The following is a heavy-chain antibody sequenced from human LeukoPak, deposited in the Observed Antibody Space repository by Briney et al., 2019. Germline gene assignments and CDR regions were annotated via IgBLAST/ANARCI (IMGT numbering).Heavy chain of an antibody. Sequence: GGSLRLSCAASGFTFNNYAMTWVRQAPGKGLEWVSVVSGSGDNTNYADSVKGRLTISRDNSKNTLFLQMNSLRTEDTAVYFCARWGNDYSQFDSWGQGTLVTVS. CDR1: GFTFNNYA. CDR3: ARWGNDYSQFDS. V-gene: IGHV3-23*01. D-gene: IGHD4-11*01. CDR2: VSGSGDNT. J-gene: IGHJ4*02.